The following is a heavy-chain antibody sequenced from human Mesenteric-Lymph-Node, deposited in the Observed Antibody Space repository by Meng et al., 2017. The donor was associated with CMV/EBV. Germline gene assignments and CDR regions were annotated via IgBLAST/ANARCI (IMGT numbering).Heavy chain of an antibody. CDR3: ARDYYGSGSLSGGYRAFDI. V-gene: IGHV3-7*01. J-gene: IGHJ3*02. D-gene: IGHD3-10*01. CDR2: IKEDGSEK. Sequence: GESLKISCAASEFSVSRSWMTWVRQAPGKGLEWVANIKEDGSEKNYVDSVKGRFTVSRDNARNSLYLQTNSLRAEDTAVYYCARDYYGSGSLSGGYRAFDIWGQGTMVTVSS. CDR1: EFSVSRSW.